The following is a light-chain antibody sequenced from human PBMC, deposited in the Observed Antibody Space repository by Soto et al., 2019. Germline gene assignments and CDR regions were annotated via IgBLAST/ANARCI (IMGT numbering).Light chain of an antibody. V-gene: IGKV3-15*01. CDR3: QQYNEWPLT. J-gene: IGKJ4*01. CDR1: QSVSNN. Sequence: EIVMTQSPATLSVSPGERATLSCRASQSVSNNLAWYQQKPGQAPRLLIYHASTVATGIPARFSGSGSGTELTLTISSVQSEDFEVYYCQQYNEWPLTFGGGTKVEIK. CDR2: HAS.